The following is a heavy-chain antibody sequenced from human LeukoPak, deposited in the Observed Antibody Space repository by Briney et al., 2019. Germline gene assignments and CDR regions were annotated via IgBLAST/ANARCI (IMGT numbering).Heavy chain of an antibody. CDR2: INPSGGST. J-gene: IGHJ4*02. Sequence: GASVKVSCKASGYTFTSYYMHWVRQAPGQGLEWMGIINPSGGSTSYAQKFQGRVTMTRDTSTSTVYMELSSLRSEDTAVYYCARGAYYYDSSGYYPREFDYWGQGTLVTVSS. CDR1: GYTFTSYY. V-gene: IGHV1-46*01. CDR3: ARGAYYYDSSGYYPREFDY. D-gene: IGHD3-22*01.